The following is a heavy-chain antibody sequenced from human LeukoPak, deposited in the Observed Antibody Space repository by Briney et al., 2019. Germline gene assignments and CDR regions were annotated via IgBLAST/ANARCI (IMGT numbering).Heavy chain of an antibody. V-gene: IGHV4-39*01. Sequence: PSETLSLTCTVSGGSIISSSSYYWGWVRQPPGKGLEWIGSIYYTGSTYYNPSFKSRVTMSVDTSKKQFSLKLNSVTAADTAVYYCATSTSPYDSSGYPFDYWGQGTLATVSS. CDR2: IYYTGST. CDR1: GGSIISSSSYY. CDR3: ATSTSPYDSSGYPFDY. J-gene: IGHJ4*02. D-gene: IGHD3-22*01.